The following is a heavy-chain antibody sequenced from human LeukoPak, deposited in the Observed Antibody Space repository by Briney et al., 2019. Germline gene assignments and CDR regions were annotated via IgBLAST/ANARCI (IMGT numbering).Heavy chain of an antibody. V-gene: IGHV3-9*01. D-gene: IGHD3-10*01. CDR1: GVTFDDYA. CDR2: ISGNSGSI. Sequence: PGGSLRLSCAASGVTFDDYAMHWVRHAPGKGLEWVSGISGNSGSIGYADSVKGRFTISRDNAKNSLYLQMNSLRVEDTALYYCVKDKMEKQFWVGFYAFEIWGQGTMVTVSS. J-gene: IGHJ3*02. CDR3: VKDKMEKQFWVGFYAFEI.